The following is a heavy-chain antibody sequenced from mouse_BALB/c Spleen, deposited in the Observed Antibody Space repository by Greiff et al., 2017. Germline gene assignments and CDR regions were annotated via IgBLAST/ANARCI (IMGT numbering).Heavy chain of an antibody. D-gene: IGHD1-1*01. Sequence: EVKLQESGAELVKPGASVKLSCTASGFNIKDTYMHWVKQRPEQGLEWIGWIDPENGDTEYAPKFQGKATMTADTSSNTAYLQLSSLTSEDTAVYYCNSQLSTTPYYFDYWGQGTTLTVSS. J-gene: IGHJ2*01. V-gene: IGHV14-4*02. CDR1: GFNIKDTY. CDR2: IDPENGDT. CDR3: NSQLSTTPYYFDY.